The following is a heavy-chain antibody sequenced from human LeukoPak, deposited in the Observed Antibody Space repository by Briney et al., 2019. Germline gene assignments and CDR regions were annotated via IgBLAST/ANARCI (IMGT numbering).Heavy chain of an antibody. D-gene: IGHD1-26*01. CDR3: AKDGGSLYYYYYGMDV. CDR1: GFTFSSYA. V-gene: IGHV3-23*01. Sequence: PGGSLRLSCAASGFTFSSYAMSWVRQAPGKGLEWVSAISGSGGSTYYADSVKGRFTISRDNSKNTLYLQMNSLRAEDTAVYYCAKDGGSLYYYYYGMDVWGQGTTVTVSS. CDR2: ISGSGGST. J-gene: IGHJ6*02.